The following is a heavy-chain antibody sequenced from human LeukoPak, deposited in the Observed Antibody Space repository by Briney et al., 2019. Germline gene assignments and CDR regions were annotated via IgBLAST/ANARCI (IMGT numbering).Heavy chain of an antibody. J-gene: IGHJ4*02. V-gene: IGHV4-59*01. CDR1: GGSIGSYY. CDR3: ARERPLDTVVSQDF. D-gene: IGHD4-23*01. Sequence: SETLSLTCTVSGGSIGSYYWSWIRQLPGKGLEWIGYIYYSGSTNYNPSLKSRVTISVDTSKNQFSLKLSSVTAADTAVYYCARERPLDTVVSQDFWGQGTLVIVSS. CDR2: IYYSGST.